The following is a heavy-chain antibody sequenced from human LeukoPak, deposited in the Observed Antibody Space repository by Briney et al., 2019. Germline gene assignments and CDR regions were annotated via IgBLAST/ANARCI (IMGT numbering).Heavy chain of an antibody. Sequence: SETLSLTCTVSGGSISSSSYYWGWIRQPPGKGLEWIGSIYYSGSTYYKPSLKSRVTISVDTSKNQFSLKLSSVTAADTAVYYCARHNSYSSSWYPDPYYYYYMDVWGKGTTVTISS. CDR2: IYYSGST. D-gene: IGHD6-13*01. CDR1: GGSISSSSYY. CDR3: ARHNSYSSSWYPDPYYYYYMDV. V-gene: IGHV4-39*01. J-gene: IGHJ6*03.